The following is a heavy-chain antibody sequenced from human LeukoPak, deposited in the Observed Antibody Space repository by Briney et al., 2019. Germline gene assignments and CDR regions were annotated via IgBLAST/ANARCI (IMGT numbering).Heavy chain of an antibody. CDR3: AVAPNPYYFDH. V-gene: IGHV3-7*05. CDR1: GFTFSSYW. J-gene: IGHJ4*02. CDR2: IKQDGSEK. Sequence: GGSLRLSCAASGFTFSSYWMSWVRQAPGKGLEWVANIKQDGSEKYYVDSVKGRFTISRDNAKNSLYLQMNSLRAEDTAVYYCAVAPNPYYFDHWGQGALVTVSS.